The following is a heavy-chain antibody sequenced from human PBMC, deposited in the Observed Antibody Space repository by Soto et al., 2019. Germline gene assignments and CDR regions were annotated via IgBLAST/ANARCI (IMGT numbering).Heavy chain of an antibody. D-gene: IGHD6-6*01. Sequence: QVQLVQSGAEVKKPGSSVKVSCKASGGTFSSYAISWVRQAPGQGLEWMGGIIPIFGTANYAQKSQGRVTITADESTSTAYMELISLSAEYTAVYYCARGGPHISSSTSGSYWGQGSLVTVSS. V-gene: IGHV1-69*12. CDR3: ARGGPHISSSTSGSY. CDR1: GGTFSSYA. CDR2: IIPIFGTA. J-gene: IGHJ4*02.